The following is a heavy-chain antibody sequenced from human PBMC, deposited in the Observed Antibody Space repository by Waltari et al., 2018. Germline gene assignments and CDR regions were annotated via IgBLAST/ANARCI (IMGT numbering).Heavy chain of an antibody. V-gene: IGHV4-4*02. Sequence: QVQLQESGPGLAKPSETLSLTCAVPGVSISSTNWGSWVRQSPGKGLEWIGDRYHSGSTNYNPSLESRLTISIDKSKNQFSLRLTSVTAADTAVYYCAKVSEYTSGWYGWFDSWGQGTLVTVSS. CDR1: GVSISSTNW. CDR3: AKVSEYTSGWYGWFDS. D-gene: IGHD6-13*01. J-gene: IGHJ5*01. CDR2: RYHSGST.